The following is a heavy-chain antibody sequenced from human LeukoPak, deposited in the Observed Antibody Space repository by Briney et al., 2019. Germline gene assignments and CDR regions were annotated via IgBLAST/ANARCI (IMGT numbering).Heavy chain of an antibody. CDR2: ISAYNGNT. J-gene: IGHJ4*02. V-gene: IGHV1-18*01. D-gene: IGHD3-3*01. CDR1: GYTFTSYG. Sequence: EASVKVSCKASGYTFTSYGISWVRQAPGQGLEWMGWISAYNGNTNYAQKLQGRVTMTRDTSTSTVYMELSSLRSEDTAVYYCARDQRGPGVVEDYWGQGTLVTVSS. CDR3: ARDQRGPGVVEDY.